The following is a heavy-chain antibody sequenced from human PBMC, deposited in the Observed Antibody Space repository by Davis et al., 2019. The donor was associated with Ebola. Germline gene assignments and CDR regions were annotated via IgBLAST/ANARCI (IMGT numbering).Heavy chain of an antibody. Sequence: PSETLSLTCAVYGGSFSGYYWSWIRQPPGKGLEWIGEINHSGSTNYNPSLKSRVTISVDTSKNRFSLKLSSVTAADTAVYYCARERYFDWLFPRYMDVWGKGTTVTVSS. V-gene: IGHV4-34*01. D-gene: IGHD3-9*01. CDR1: GGSFSGYY. J-gene: IGHJ6*03. CDR2: INHSGST. CDR3: ARERYFDWLFPRYMDV.